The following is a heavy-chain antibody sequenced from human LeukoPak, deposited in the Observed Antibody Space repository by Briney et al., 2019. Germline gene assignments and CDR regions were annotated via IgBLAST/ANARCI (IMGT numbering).Heavy chain of an antibody. CDR2: IYPGDSDT. CDR1: GYSFTSYW. Sequence: PGESPKISCKGSGYSFTSYWIGWVRQMPGKGLEWMGIIYPGDSDTRYSPSFQGQVTISADKSISTAYLQWSSLKASDTAMYYCATATYYDYVWGSSTHNWFDPWGQGTLVTVSS. V-gene: IGHV5-51*01. J-gene: IGHJ5*02. CDR3: ATATYYDYVWGSSTHNWFDP. D-gene: IGHD3-16*01.